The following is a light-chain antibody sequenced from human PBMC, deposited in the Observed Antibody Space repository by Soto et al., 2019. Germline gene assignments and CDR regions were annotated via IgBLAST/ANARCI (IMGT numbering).Light chain of an antibody. CDR1: QYITNY. J-gene: IGKJ4*01. CDR3: QHSNNFFALT. Sequence: DIQMTQCASSRSGAVGERYTMNFQLCQYITNYISWYQQKPGKAPKPLIYDASNLEAGVPSRFSGSGSGTDFTFTISSLQPDDFPTYYCQHSNNFFALTFGGGTKVDI. V-gene: IGKV1-33*01. CDR2: DAS.